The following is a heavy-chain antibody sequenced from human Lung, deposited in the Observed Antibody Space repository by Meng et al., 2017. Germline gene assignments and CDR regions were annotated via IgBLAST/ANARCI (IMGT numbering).Heavy chain of an antibody. CDR2: IKSKPDGETI. CDR1: GFTFSNAW. J-gene: IGHJ4*02. Sequence: EVQLVESVGGLVKPGGSLRLSCEGTGFTFSNAWMTWVRQVPGKRLEWVGRIKSKPDGETIDYAAPVKGRFTISRDDSKNTVYLQMNSLKTEDTALYYCTGHIDYWGQGTLVTVSS. CDR3: TGHIDY. V-gene: IGHV3-15*01.